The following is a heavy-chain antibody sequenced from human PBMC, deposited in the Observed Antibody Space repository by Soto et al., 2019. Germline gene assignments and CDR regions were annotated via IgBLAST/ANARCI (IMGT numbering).Heavy chain of an antibody. CDR2: ISCNGGKR. Sequence: QVQLLESGGGVVQPGGSLRLSCAASGFTFSIYAMHWVRQAPGKGLEWVTGISCNGGKRYYTDYVKGRFTVSRDNSKRTLFLQMNCLRLGDPAVYYSASIYRARPVIQARAVGGRQDDTMDIWGQGTMVTVSS. D-gene: IGHD6-19*01. CDR3: ASIYRARPVIQARAVGGRQDDTMDI. V-gene: IGHV3-30*04. CDR1: GFTFSIYA. J-gene: IGHJ3*02.